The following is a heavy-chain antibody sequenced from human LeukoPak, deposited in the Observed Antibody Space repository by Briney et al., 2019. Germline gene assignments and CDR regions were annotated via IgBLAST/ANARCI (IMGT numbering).Heavy chain of an antibody. CDR2: ISAYNGNT. CDR3: ARSISGSSTYYYYGMDV. J-gene: IGHJ6*02. D-gene: IGHD1-26*01. Sequence: ASVKVSCKASGYTVTSYGISWVRQAPGQGLEWMGWISAYNGNTNYAQKLQGRVTMTTDTSTSTAYMELRSLRSDDTAVYYCARSISGSSTYYYYGMDVWGQGTTVTVSS. V-gene: IGHV1-18*01. CDR1: GYTVTSYG.